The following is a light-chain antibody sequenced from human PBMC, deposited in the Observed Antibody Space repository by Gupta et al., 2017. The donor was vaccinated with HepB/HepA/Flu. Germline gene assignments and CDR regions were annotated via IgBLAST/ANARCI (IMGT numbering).Light chain of an antibody. Sequence: EIVMTHSPDSLSLSLGEISTINCKSSQSLLFSPNGLNYIRWFHQEVGQPPKLLIYWASSPQSGVPERFSGRGSPTDFSLTISDLAPADMGIYYSQQNHDYPHTLGQGTKVEI. V-gene: IGKV4-1*01. CDR3: QQNHDYPHT. CDR2: WAS. J-gene: IGKJ2*01. CDR1: QSLLFSPNGLNY.